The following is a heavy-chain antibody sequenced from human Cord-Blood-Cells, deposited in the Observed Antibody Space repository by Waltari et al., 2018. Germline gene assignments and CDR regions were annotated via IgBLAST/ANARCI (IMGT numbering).Heavy chain of an antibody. V-gene: IGHV1-69*12. J-gene: IGHJ4*02. CDR1: GGTFSSYA. CDR2: IIPSVGTA. Sequence: QVQLVQSGAEVKKPGSSVKVSCKASGGTFSSYAISWVRQAPGQGLEWMGGIIPSVGTANYAQKCQGRVTITADESTSTAYMELSSLRSEDTAVYYCARGPLLYNGSGSYYFDYWGQGTLVTVSS. D-gene: IGHD3-10*01. CDR3: ARGPLLYNGSGSYYFDY.